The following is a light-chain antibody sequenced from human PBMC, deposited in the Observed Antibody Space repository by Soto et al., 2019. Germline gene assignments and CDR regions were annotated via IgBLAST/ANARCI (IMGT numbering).Light chain of an antibody. V-gene: IGKV1-39*01. Sequence: DIQLTQSPSSLSASVGDRVTITCRASRSISSYVNWYQQKSGKAPNLLIHSASSLQSGVPSRFSGSGSGTDFTLTISSLQPEDFATYYCQQSYSIVYTFGQGTKLEIK. CDR2: SAS. CDR3: QQSYSIVYT. J-gene: IGKJ2*01. CDR1: RSISSY.